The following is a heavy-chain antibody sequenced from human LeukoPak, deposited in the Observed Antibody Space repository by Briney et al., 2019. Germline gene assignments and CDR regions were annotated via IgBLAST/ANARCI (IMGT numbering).Heavy chain of an antibody. Sequence: GGSLRLSCAASRFTFSSYSMNWVRQAPGKGLEWVSSISSSGSYIYHADSVKGRFTISRDNAKNSLYLQMNSLRAEDTAVYYCARGGVSRYSSVGYWGQGTLVTVSS. CDR1: RFTFSSYS. CDR2: ISSSGSYI. D-gene: IGHD6-19*01. V-gene: IGHV3-21*01. CDR3: ARGGVSRYSSVGY. J-gene: IGHJ4*02.